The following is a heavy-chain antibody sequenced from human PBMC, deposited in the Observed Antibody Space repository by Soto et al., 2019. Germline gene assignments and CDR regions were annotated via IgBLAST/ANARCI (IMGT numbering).Heavy chain of an antibody. V-gene: IGHV4-59*08. D-gene: IGHD1-26*01. J-gene: IGHJ4*02. Sequence: QVQLQESGPGLVKPSETLSLTCTVSGGSIRSYYWSWIRQPPGKGLEWIGYIYYSGSTNYNPSLKSRVTISVDTSKNRFSLKLSSVTAADTAVYYCARRYGSAIDYWGQGTLVTVSS. CDR1: GGSIRSYY. CDR3: ARRYGSAIDY. CDR2: IYYSGST.